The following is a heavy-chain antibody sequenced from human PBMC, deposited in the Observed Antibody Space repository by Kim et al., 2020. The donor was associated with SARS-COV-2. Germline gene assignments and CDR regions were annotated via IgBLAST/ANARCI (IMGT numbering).Heavy chain of an antibody. V-gene: IGHV3-48*01. J-gene: IGHJ6*02. CDR1: GFAYSYYN. Sequence: GGSLRLSCEASGFAYSYYNMNWVRQAPGKGLEWISYISSYGSTHYSDSVKGRFTISRDNAKSSLSLEMNSLRVEDTALYYCVRDLRDPNYYGMDVWGRGTTVTVSS. CDR2: ISSYGST. CDR3: VRDLRDPNYYGMDV.